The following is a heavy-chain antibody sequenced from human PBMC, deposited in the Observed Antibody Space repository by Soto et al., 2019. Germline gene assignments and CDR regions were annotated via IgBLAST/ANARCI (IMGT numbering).Heavy chain of an antibody. CDR3: ARVRADLEVDY. V-gene: IGHV4-59*01. CDR1: GGSISSYY. CDR2: IYYSGST. J-gene: IGHJ4*02. Sequence: SETLSLTCTVSGGSISSYYWSWIRQPPGKGLEWIGYIYYSGSTNYNPSLKSRVTISVDTSKNQFSLKLSSVTAADTAVYYCARVRADLEVDYWGQGTLVTVS. D-gene: IGHD1-1*01.